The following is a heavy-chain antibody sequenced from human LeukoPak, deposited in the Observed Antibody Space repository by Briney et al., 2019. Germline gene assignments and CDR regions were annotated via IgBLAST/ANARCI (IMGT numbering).Heavy chain of an antibody. CDR2: IYSDNT. CDR3: AKDVAGMATPSFDY. Sequence: GGSLRLSCTVSGFTVSSNSMSWVRQAPGKGLEWVSFIYSDNTHYSDSVKGRFTISRDNSKNTLYLQMNSLRAEDTAVYYCAKDVAGMATPSFDYWGQGTLVTVSS. D-gene: IGHD5-24*01. V-gene: IGHV3-53*01. CDR1: GFTVSSNS. J-gene: IGHJ4*02.